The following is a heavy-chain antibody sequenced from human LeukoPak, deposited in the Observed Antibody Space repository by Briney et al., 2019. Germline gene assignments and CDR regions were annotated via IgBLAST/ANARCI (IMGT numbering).Heavy chain of an antibody. CDR3: ATQYCGGDCPPHDY. CDR1: GFTFRTHA. D-gene: IGHD2-21*02. CDR2: ISSSGGDT. J-gene: IGHJ4*02. Sequence: GGSLRLSCAASGFTFRTHAMIWVRQSPGKGLEWVSAISSSGGDTYYADSVKGRFTISRDNSKNTLYLQMNSLRAEDTAVYYCATQYCGGDCPPHDYWGQGTLVTVSS. V-gene: IGHV3-23*01.